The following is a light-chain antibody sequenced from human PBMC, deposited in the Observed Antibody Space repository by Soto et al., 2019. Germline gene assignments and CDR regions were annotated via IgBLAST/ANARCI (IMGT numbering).Light chain of an antibody. CDR3: QQRISWPPYT. CDR2: DSS. J-gene: IGKJ2*01. Sequence: ETVLTQFPATLSLSPGERATLFCRASQSVGSYLTWYQQKPGQAPRLLMYDSSNRATGIPARFSGSGSGTDFTLTISSLEPEDFAVYYCQQRISWPPYTFGQGTKLEIK. V-gene: IGKV3-11*01. CDR1: QSVGSY.